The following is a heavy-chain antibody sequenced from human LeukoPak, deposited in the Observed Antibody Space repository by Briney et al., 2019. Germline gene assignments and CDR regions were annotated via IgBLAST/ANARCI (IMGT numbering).Heavy chain of an antibody. J-gene: IGHJ4*02. CDR3: ARDNWNYDFDY. CDR1: GYTFTRYY. V-gene: IGHV1-46*01. D-gene: IGHD1-7*01. CDR2: INPSGDST. Sequence: ASVKVSCKASGYTFTRYYMHWVRQAPGQGLEWMGTINPSGDSTSYAQKFQGRVTMTRDTSTSTVYMELSSLRSEDTAVYYCARDNWNYDFDYWGQGTLVTVSS.